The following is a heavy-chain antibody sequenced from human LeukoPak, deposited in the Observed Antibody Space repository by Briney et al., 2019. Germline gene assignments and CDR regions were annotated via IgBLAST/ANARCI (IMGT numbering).Heavy chain of an antibody. V-gene: IGHV3-30*18. CDR3: TKDAYCSSTSCRAFDY. CDR2: ISYDGSNK. CDR1: AFTFSSYH. D-gene: IGHD2-2*01. J-gene: IGHJ4*02. Sequence: GGSLRLSCAASAFTFSSYHMHWVRQAPGKGLEWVAVISYDGSNKYYADYVKGRFTISRDNSKNTLYLQMNSLRAEDTAVYYWTKDAYCSSTSCRAFDYWGQGTLVTVSS.